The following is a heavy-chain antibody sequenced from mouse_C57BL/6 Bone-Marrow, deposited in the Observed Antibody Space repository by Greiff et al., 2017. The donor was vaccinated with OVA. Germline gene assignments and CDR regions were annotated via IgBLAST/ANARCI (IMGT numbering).Heavy chain of an antibody. J-gene: IGHJ4*01. CDR1: GYTFTDYN. V-gene: IGHV1-18*01. CDR3: ARSGTLYYYAMDY. Sequence: DVQLQESGPELVKPGASVKIPCKASGYTFTDYNMDWVKQSHGKSLEWFGDINTNNGGTIYNQKFKGKATLTVDKSSSTAYMELRSLTSEDTAVYYCARSGTLYYYAMDYWGQGTSVTVSS. CDR2: INTNNGGT. D-gene: IGHD3-1*01.